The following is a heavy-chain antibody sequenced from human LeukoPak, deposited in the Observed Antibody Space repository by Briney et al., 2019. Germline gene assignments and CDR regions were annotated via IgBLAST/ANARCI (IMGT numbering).Heavy chain of an antibody. CDR2: INPSGGST. Sequence: ASVKVSCKASGYTFTSYYMHWVRQAPGQGLEWMGIINPSGGSTSYAQKFQGRVTMTRDTSTSTVYMELRSLRSDDAAVYYCARAVVIRETGTMDYWGQGTLVTVSS. CDR1: GYTFTSYY. J-gene: IGHJ4*02. V-gene: IGHV1-46*01. CDR3: ARAVVIRETGTMDY. D-gene: IGHD1-7*01.